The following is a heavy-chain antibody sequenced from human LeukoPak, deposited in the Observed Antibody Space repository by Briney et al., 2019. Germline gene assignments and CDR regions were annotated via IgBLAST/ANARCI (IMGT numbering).Heavy chain of an antibody. CDR1: GGSFSGYY. CDR3: ARLVRRRVRGVIINYFDY. Sequence: PSETLSLTCAVSGGSFSGYYWSWIRQPPGKGLEWIGGINHSGRTNYNPCLKSRVTISLNTSKNQVSLKLSSVTAADTAVYSCARLVRRRVRGVIINYFDYWGQGTLVTVSS. D-gene: IGHD3-10*01. V-gene: IGHV4-34*01. CDR2: INHSGRT. J-gene: IGHJ4*02.